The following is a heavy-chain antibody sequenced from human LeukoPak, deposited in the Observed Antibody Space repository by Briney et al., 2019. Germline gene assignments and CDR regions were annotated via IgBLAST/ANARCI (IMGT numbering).Heavy chain of an antibody. J-gene: IGHJ4*02. CDR3: ARGDGTRYYFDY. CDR1: GDSVSSNSAA. Sequence: SQALSLTSAISGDSVSSNSAAWNWIRQSPSRGLEWLGRTYYRSKWYNDYEVSVKSRITINPDTSKNQFSLQLNSVTPEDAAVYYCARGDGTRYYFDYWVQGKLVIVSS. V-gene: IGHV6-1*01. D-gene: IGHD1-14*01. CDR2: TYYRSKWYN.